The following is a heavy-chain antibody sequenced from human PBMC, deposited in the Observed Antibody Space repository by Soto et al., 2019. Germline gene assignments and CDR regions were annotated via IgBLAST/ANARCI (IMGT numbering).Heavy chain of an antibody. CDR2: ISTSSSTI. CDR3: ARDYYHFDH. CDR1: GFTFSSYS. D-gene: IGHD3-10*01. J-gene: IGHJ4*02. V-gene: IGHV3-48*01. Sequence: EVQLVESGGDLVQPGGSLRLSCAASGFTFSSYSMNWVRQAPGKGLEWVSYISTSSSTIYYADSVKGRFTISRDNAKNSVYLQMNSLRVEDTAVYYCARDYYHFDHWGQGTLVTVSS.